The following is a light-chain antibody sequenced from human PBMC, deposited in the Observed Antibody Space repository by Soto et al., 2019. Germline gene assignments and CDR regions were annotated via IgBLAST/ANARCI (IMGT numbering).Light chain of an antibody. CDR2: DVS. J-gene: IGLJ1*01. CDR3: SSYTSSSLYV. CDR1: SSDVGGSNY. Sequence: SVLTHPASLSGSPGQSSTISCTGTSSDVGGSNYVSWYQQLPGKAPKLMIYDVSDRPSGVSNRFSGSKSGNTASLTISGLQAEDEADYYCSSYTSSSLYVFGTGTKVTVL. V-gene: IGLV2-14*01.